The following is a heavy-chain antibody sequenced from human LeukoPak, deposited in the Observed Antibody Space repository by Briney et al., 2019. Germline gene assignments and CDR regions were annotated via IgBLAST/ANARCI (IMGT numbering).Heavy chain of an antibody. Sequence: ASVKVSCKASGYTFTGYYMHWVRQAPGQGLEWMGWINPNSGGTNYAQKFQGRVTMTRDTSISTAYMELSRLRSDDTAVYYCAREGEAWFGELLPKPFDYWGQGTLVTLSS. CDR1: GYTFTGYY. CDR3: AREGEAWFGELLPKPFDY. CDR2: INPNSGGT. V-gene: IGHV1-2*02. D-gene: IGHD3-10*01. J-gene: IGHJ4*02.